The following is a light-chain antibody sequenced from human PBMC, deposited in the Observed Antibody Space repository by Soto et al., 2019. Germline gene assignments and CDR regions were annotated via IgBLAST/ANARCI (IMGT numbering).Light chain of an antibody. CDR1: QGISSY. CDR2: AAS. V-gene: IGKV1-8*01. J-gene: IGKJ1*01. CDR3: QQYYSYPRT. Sequence: AIRMTQSPSSLSASTGDRVTITCRASQGISSYLAWYQQKPGKAPKLLIYAASTSQSGVPSRFSGSGSGTDFTLTISCLQSEDFATYYCQQYYSYPRTLGQGTKVDIK.